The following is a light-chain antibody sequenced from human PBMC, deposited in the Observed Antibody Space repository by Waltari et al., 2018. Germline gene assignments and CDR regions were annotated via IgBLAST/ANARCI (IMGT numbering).Light chain of an antibody. J-gene: IGLJ3*02. Sequence: QSGLTQPPSVSKGLRQTATLTCTGDSNNVGHEGAAWVQQYQGHPPKLLSDRNNHRPAETSERFSPSMSGDTASLSITGLQTEEVADYYCSAWNRSLSAWVFGGGTKLTVL. V-gene: IGLV10-54*04. CDR3: SAWNRSLSAWV. CDR1: SNNVGHEG. CDR2: RNN.